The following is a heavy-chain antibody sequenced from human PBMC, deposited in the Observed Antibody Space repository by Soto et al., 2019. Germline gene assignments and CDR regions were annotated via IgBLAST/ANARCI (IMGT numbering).Heavy chain of an antibody. V-gene: IGHV1-8*01. CDR2: MNPNSGNT. Sequence: QVQLVQSGAEVKKPGASVKVSCKASGYTFTSYDINWVRQATGQGLEWMGWMNPNSGNTGYAQKFHGRVTMTRNTSISTAYMELSSLRSEDTAVYYCARGLRYFDWLLYWFDPWGQGTLVTVSS. J-gene: IGHJ5*02. D-gene: IGHD3-9*01. CDR1: GYTFTSYD. CDR3: ARGLRYFDWLLYWFDP.